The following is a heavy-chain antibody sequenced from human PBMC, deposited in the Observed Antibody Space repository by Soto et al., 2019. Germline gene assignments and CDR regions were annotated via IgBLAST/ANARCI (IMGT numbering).Heavy chain of an antibody. CDR2: IIPIFGTA. V-gene: IGHV1-69*06. CDR1: GGTFSSYA. CDR3: ASALLAYCGGDCFVDALDI. D-gene: IGHD2-21*02. Sequence: QVQLVQSGAEVKKPGSSVKVSCKASGGTFSSYAISWVRQAPGQGLEWMGGIIPIFGTANYAQKFQGRVTITADKPTSTAYMERSSLRSEDTAVDYCASALLAYCGGDCFVDALDIWGQGTMVTVSS. J-gene: IGHJ3*02.